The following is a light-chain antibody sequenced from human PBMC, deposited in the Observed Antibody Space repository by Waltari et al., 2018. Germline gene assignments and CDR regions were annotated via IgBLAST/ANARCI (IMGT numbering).Light chain of an antibody. CDR3: QQEYSFAVG. CDR1: QGISNF. CDR2: HAS. Sequence: ILITQPSSSPSASVGDSAITTCRASQGISNFSVCYQHKPGKAPKLLLYHASSLERGAPSRFSGSGSGTEFTLTISSLRPEDSATYYCQQEYSFAVGFGEGTRVEIK. V-gene: IGKV1-NL1*01. J-gene: IGKJ5*01.